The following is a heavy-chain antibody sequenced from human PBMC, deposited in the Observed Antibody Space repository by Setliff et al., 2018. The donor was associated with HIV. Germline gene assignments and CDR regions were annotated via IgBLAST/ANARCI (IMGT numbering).Heavy chain of an antibody. CDR3: ARHPREETQRNYKFDS. Sequence: SETLSLTCTVSGGSISNYYWSWIRQPPGKGLEWIGYIYNPGSTNFNPSLQSRVSMSVDVSTNQFSLRLSSVTATDTAMYYCARHPREETQRNYKFDSWGQGTLVTVSS. CDR2: IYNPGST. D-gene: IGHD1-7*01. CDR1: GGSISNYY. J-gene: IGHJ4*02. V-gene: IGHV4-59*08.